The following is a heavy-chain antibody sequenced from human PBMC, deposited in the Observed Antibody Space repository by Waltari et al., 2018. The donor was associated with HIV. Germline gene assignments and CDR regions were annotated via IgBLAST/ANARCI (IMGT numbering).Heavy chain of an antibody. CDR1: GFTFSSYS. CDR3: ARLIVPAYYYYYGMDV. Sequence: EVQLVESGGGLVKPGGSLRLSCAASGFTFSSYSMNWVRQAPGKGLEWVSSISSSSSYIYYADSVKGRFTISRDNAKNSLYLQMNSLRAEDTAVYYCARLIVPAYYYYYGMDVWGQGTTVTVSS. V-gene: IGHV3-21*01. CDR2: ISSSSSYI. J-gene: IGHJ6*02. D-gene: IGHD2-2*01.